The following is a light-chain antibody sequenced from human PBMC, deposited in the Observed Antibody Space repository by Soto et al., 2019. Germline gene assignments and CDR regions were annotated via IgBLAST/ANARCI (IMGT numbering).Light chain of an antibody. V-gene: IGLV2-8*01. CDR1: SSDVGGYNY. CDR2: EVS. CDR3: SSYAGSNILL. Sequence: QSALTQPPSASGSPGQSVTISCTGTSSDVGGYNYVSWYQQHPGNAPKLMIYEVSKRPSGVPDRFSGSKSGNTASLTVSGLQAEDEADYYCSSYAGSNILLFGGGTKLTVL. J-gene: IGLJ2*01.